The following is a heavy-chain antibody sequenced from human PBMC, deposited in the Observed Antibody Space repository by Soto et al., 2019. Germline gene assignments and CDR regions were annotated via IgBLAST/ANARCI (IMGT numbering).Heavy chain of an antibody. J-gene: IGHJ6*03. CDR2: IYYSGST. CDR3: ARTADGSGSYYNVHYYYYYMDV. D-gene: IGHD3-10*01. CDR1: GGSISSYY. V-gene: IGHV4-59*08. Sequence: SETLSLTCTASGGSISSYYWSWIRQPPGKGLEWIGYIYYSGSTNYNPSLKSRVTISVDTSKNQFPLKLSSVTAADTAVYYCARTADGSGSYYNVHYYYYYMDVWGKGTTVTVSS.